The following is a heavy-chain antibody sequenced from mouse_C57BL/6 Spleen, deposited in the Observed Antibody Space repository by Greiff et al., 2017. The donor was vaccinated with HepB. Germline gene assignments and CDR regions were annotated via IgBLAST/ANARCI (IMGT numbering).Heavy chain of an antibody. Sequence: VKLMESGPELVKPGASVKISCKASGYAFSSSWMNWVKQRPGKGLEWIGRIYPGDGDTNYNGKFKGKATLTADKSSSTAYMQLSSLTSEDSAVYFCARENYGSSSHFDYWGQGTTLTVSS. J-gene: IGHJ2*01. CDR3: ARENYGSSSHFDY. CDR2: IYPGDGDT. D-gene: IGHD1-1*01. CDR1: GYAFSSSW. V-gene: IGHV1-82*01.